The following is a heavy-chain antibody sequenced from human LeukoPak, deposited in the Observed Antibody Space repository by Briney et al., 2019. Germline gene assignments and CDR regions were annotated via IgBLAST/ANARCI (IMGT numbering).Heavy chain of an antibody. V-gene: IGHV4-39*01. J-gene: IGHJ5*02. CDR2: IYYSGST. CDR1: GGSISSSSYY. Sequence: PSETLSLTCTVSGGSISSSSYYWGWIRQPPGKGLEWIGSIYYSGSTYYNPSLKSRVTISVDTSKNQFSLKLSSEPAADTAVYYCARPSANNWFDPWGQGTLVTVSS. CDR3: ARPSANNWFDP.